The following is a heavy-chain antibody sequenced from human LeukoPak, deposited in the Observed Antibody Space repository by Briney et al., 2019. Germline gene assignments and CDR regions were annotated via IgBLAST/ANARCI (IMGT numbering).Heavy chain of an antibody. D-gene: IGHD2-2*02. CDR1: GGTFSSYA. V-gene: IGHV1-69*13. CDR2: IIPIFGTA. CDR3: ARVLYSSSTSCYKWGGYMDV. J-gene: IGHJ6*03. Sequence: SVKVSCKASGGTFSSYAISWVRQAPGQGLEWMGGIIPIFGTANYAQKFQGRVTITADESTSTAYMELSSLRSEDTAVYYCARVLYSSSTSCYKWGGYMDVWGKGTTVTVSS.